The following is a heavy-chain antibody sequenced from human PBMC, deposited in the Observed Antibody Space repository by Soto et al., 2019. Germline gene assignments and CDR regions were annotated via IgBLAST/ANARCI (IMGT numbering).Heavy chain of an antibody. CDR2: IYYSGST. CDR1: GGSISSSSCY. CDR3: ARFRGSGGSCYFDY. Sequence: PSETLSLTCTVSGGSISSSSCYWGWIRQPPGKGLEWIGSIYYSGSTYYNPSLKSRVTISVDTSKNQFSLKLSSVTAADTAVYYCARFRGSGGSCYFDYWGQGTLVTVSS. D-gene: IGHD2-15*01. V-gene: IGHV4-39*01. J-gene: IGHJ4*02.